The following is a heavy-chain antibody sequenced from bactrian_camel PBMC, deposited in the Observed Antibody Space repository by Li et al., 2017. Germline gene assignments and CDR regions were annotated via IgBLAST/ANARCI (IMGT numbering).Heavy chain of an antibody. J-gene: IGHJ4*01. Sequence: HVQLVESGGGSVQAGGSLNLSCVVSQWPYTSACVGWFRQSPGKEREKVAAIFTSDDSTDYADDVKGRFTISRDDSKDTVYLQMNSLKAEDTAMYYCAADGPRSTTRCAAIITHTPRYVGQGTQVTVS. D-gene: IGHD2*01. CDR2: IFTSDDST. CDR1: QWPYTSAC. V-gene: IGHV3-3*01.